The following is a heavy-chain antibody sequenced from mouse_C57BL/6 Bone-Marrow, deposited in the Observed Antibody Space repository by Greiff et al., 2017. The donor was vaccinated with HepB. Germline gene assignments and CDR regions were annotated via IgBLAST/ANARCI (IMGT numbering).Heavy chain of an antibody. Sequence: EVKLMESGGDLVKPGGSLKLSCAASGFTFSSYGMSWVRQTPDKRLEWVATISSGGSYTDYPDSVKGRFTISRDNAKNNLYLQMSSLKSEDTAMYYCARRSFSFAYWGQGTLVTVSA. J-gene: IGHJ3*01. CDR1: GFTFSSYG. V-gene: IGHV5-6*02. CDR3: ARRSFSFAY. CDR2: ISSGGSYT.